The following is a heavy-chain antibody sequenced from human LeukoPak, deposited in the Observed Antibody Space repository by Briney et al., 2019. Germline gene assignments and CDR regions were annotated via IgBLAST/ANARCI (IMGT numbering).Heavy chain of an antibody. CDR2: IYYSGST. CDR1: GGSISSGGYY. V-gene: IGHV4-31*03. Sequence: PSQTLSLTCTVSGGSISSGGYYWSWIRQHPGNGLEWIGYIYYSGSTYYNPSLKSRVTISVDTSKNQFSLKLSSVTAADTAVYYCARVGVVVVPAAIPGGSAFDIWGQGTMVTVSS. J-gene: IGHJ3*02. D-gene: IGHD2-2*01. CDR3: ARVGVVVVPAAIPGGSAFDI.